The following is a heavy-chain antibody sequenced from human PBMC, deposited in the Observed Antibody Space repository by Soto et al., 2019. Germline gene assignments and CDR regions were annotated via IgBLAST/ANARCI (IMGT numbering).Heavy chain of an antibody. D-gene: IGHD2-8*01. CDR1: GYSFTDYH. CDR2: INPKSGGT. J-gene: IGHJ6*02. CDR3: ARGHSTDCSNGVCSLFYNHEMDG. V-gene: IGHV1-2*04. Sequence: SVKVSCKASGYSFTDYHIHWVRQAPGQGLEWLGRINPKSGGTSTAQKFQGWVTMTRDRSISTVYMELTRLRSDDTAVYFCARGHSTDCSNGVCSLFYNHEMDGWGQ.